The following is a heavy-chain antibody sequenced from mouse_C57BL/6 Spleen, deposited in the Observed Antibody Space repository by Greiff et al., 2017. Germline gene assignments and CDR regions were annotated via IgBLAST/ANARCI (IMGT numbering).Heavy chain of an antibody. Sequence: QVQLQQSGAELVKPGASVKISCKASGYAFSSYWMNWVKQRPGKGLEWIGQIYPGDGDTNYNGKFKGKATLTADKSSSKAYMQLSSLTSEDSAVYFCASFDYFAWFADWGQGTLVTVSA. D-gene: IGHD2-4*01. CDR2: IYPGDGDT. CDR1: GYAFSSYW. CDR3: ASFDYFAWFAD. V-gene: IGHV1-80*01. J-gene: IGHJ3*01.